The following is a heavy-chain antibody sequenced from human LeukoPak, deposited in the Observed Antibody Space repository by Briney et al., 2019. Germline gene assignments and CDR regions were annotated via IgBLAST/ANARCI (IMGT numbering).Heavy chain of an antibody. CDR3: ANGGNSGSYFED. V-gene: IGHV4-4*07. CDR1: GDSITNYY. Sequence: SETLSLTCTVSGDSITNYYWSWVRQPAGKGLEWIGRLYTRGRTDCNPSLMSRVTVSVDTSKNQFSLKLSAVTAGDTAVYYCANGGNSGSYFEDWGQGVLATVSS. J-gene: IGHJ4*02. CDR2: LYTRGRT. D-gene: IGHD1-26*01.